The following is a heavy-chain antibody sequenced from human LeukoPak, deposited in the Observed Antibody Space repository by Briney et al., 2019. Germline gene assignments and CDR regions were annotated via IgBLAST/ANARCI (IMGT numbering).Heavy chain of an antibody. CDR2: VYHSGST. D-gene: IGHD6-13*01. J-gene: IGHJ4*02. V-gene: IGHV4-38-2*02. Sequence: SETLSLTCSVSGYSITSGYYWGWIRQPPGKGLEWIGSVYHSGSTFYNPSLKSRVTISVDPSKNQFSLKLSSVTAADTAVYYCARHGIVDSSRKYYFDYWGQGTLVSVSS. CDR1: GYSITSGYY. CDR3: ARHGIVDSSRKYYFDY.